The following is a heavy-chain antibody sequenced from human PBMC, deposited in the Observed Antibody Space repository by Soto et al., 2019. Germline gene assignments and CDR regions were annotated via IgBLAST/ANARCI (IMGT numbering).Heavy chain of an antibody. V-gene: IGHV3-73*01. CDR3: TRNNYDSSGSPGDY. J-gene: IGHJ4*02. CDR1: GITFSGPA. Sequence: GGSLRLPCAASGITFSGPAMQWVRKAPGKGLEWIGRIRSKINSYATAYAASVKGRFTISRDDSKNTAYLQMNSLKIEETAVYYCTRNNYDSSGSPGDYWGQGTLVTVS. D-gene: IGHD3-22*01. CDR2: IRSKINSYAT.